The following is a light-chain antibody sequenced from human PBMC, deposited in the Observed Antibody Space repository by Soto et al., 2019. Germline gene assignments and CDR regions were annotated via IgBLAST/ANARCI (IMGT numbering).Light chain of an antibody. CDR3: SSYTSSSTLLV. CDR1: SSDVGGYNY. J-gene: IGLJ2*01. Sequence: QSALTQPASVSGSPGQSITISCTGTSSDVGGYNYVSWYQQHPGKAPKVMIYDVSYRPSGVSNRFSGSKSGNTASLTISGLQVEDEADYYCSSYTSSSTLLVFGGGTKLTVL. CDR2: DVS. V-gene: IGLV2-14*03.